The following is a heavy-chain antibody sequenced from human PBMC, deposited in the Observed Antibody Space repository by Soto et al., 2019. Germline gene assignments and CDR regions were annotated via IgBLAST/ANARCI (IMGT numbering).Heavy chain of an antibody. CDR2: IYKSTTT. Sequence: SETLSLTCSVSGDSISTVDYFWAWIRQPPGQALEYIGYIYKSTTTYYNPSFESRVAISLDTSKSQFSLTVTSVTAADTAVYFCARGRYCLNGRCFPNWFDSWGQGTLVTVYS. CDR3: ARGRYCLNGRCFPNWFDS. D-gene: IGHD2-15*01. J-gene: IGHJ5*01. V-gene: IGHV4-30-4*01. CDR1: GDSISTVDYF.